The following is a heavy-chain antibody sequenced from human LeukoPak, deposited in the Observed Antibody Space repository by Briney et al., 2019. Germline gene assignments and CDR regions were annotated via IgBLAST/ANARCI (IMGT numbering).Heavy chain of an antibody. D-gene: IGHD5-24*01. J-gene: IGHJ4*02. V-gene: IGHV2-70*04. Sequence: SGPALVKPTQTLTLTCTFSGFSLSTSGVRVSWIRQPPGKALEWLARIDWDDDKFYSTSLKTRLPISKDTSKNQVVLTMTNMDPVDTATYYCARMGNGYNLAFDYWGQGTLVTVSS. CDR1: GFSLSTSGVR. CDR3: ARMGNGYNLAFDY. CDR2: IDWDDDK.